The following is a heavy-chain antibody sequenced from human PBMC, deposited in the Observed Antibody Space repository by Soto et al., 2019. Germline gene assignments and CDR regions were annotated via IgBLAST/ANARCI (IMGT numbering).Heavy chain of an antibody. CDR1: GGSISSYY. J-gene: IGHJ6*02. CDR2: IYTSGST. Sequence: TLSLTCTVSGGSISSYYWSWIRQPAGKGLEWIGRIYTSGSTNYNPSLKSRVTMSVDTSKNQFSLKLSSVTAADTAVYYCAREEEIVVVVAATLYYYYGMDVWGQGTTVTVSS. D-gene: IGHD2-15*01. V-gene: IGHV4-4*07. CDR3: AREEEIVVVVAATLYYYYGMDV.